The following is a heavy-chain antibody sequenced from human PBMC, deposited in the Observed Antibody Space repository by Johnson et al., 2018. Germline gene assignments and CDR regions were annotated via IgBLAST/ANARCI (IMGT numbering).Heavy chain of an antibody. Sequence: VQLVESGGGVVQXGRSLRLSCAASGFTFSSYGMHWVRQAPGKGLEWVSAISGSGGGTYYADSVKGRFTISRDNSKNTLYLQMNSLRAEDTAVYYCAKDRYDYGDYGDFQHWGQGTLVTVSS. CDR2: ISGSGGGT. J-gene: IGHJ1*01. CDR1: GFTFSSYG. CDR3: AKDRYDYGDYGDFQH. V-gene: IGHV3-23*04. D-gene: IGHD4-17*01.